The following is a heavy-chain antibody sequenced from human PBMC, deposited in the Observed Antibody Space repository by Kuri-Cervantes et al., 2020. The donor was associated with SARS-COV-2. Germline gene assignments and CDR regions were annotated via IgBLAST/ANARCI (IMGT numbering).Heavy chain of an antibody. CDR1: GYTFTGYY. CDR3: ARRGYCSGGSCYSSLRGAFDI. CDR2: INPNSGGT. J-gene: IGHJ3*02. D-gene: IGHD2-15*01. Sequence: ASVKVSCKASGYTFTGYYMHWVRQAPGQGLEWMGWINPNSGGTNYAQKFQGRVTMTRDTSISTAYMELSRLRSEDTAVYYCARRGYCSGGSCYSSLRGAFDIWGQGTMVTVSS. V-gene: IGHV1-2*02.